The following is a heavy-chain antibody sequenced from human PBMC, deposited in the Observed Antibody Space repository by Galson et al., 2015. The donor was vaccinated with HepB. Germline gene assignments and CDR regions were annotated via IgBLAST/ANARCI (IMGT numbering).Heavy chain of an antibody. Sequence: SLRLSCAASGFTFSNAWMSWVRQAPGKGLEWVGRIKSKTDGGTTDYAAPVKGRFTISRDDSKNTLYLQMNSLKTEDTAVYYCTTVSYLVTYYSGMDVWGQGTTVTVSS. J-gene: IGHJ6*02. CDR1: GFTFSNAW. CDR2: IKSKTDGGTT. V-gene: IGHV3-15*01. CDR3: TTVSYLVTYYSGMDV. D-gene: IGHD3-10*01.